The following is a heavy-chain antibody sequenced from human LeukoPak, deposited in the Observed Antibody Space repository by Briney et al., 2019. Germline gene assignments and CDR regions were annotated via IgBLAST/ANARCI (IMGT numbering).Heavy chain of an antibody. J-gene: IGHJ4*02. CDR2: INHSGST. V-gene: IGHV4-34*01. D-gene: IGHD3-10*01. CDR3: ARHLRFGESSAQRDY. CDR1: GGSFSGYY. Sequence: SETLSLTCAVYGGSFSGYYWSWIRQPPGQGLGWVGEINHSGSTNYNPSLKSRVTISVDTSKNQFSLKLSSVTAADTAVYYCARHLRFGESSAQRDYWGQGTLVTVSS.